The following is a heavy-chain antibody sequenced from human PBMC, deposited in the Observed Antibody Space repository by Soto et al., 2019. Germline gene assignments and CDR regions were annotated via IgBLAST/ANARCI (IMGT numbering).Heavy chain of an antibody. J-gene: IGHJ4*02. Sequence: QVQLVESGGGVVQPGRSLRLSCAASGFTFSSYGMHWVRQAPGKGLEWVAVISDDGSNKYYADSLKGRFTISRDNSKNTLYLQMNSLRAEDTAVYYCAKEWVYYTSGWSFDYWGQGTLVTVSS. CDR1: GFTFSSYG. D-gene: IGHD3-22*01. CDR3: AKEWVYYTSGWSFDY. V-gene: IGHV3-30*18. CDR2: ISDDGSNK.